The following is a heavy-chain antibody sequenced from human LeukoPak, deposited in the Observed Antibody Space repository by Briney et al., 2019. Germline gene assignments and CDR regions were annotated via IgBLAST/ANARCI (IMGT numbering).Heavy chain of an antibody. J-gene: IGHJ4*02. Sequence: PGGSLRLSCEASGFTFSSYWMNWARQAPGKGLEWVASINHNGNVNYYVDSVKGRFTISRDNAKNSLYLQMNSLRAEDTAVYYCARGGWFIVDYWGQGTLVTVSS. CDR3: ARGGWFIVDY. CDR1: GFTFSSYW. CDR2: INHNGNVN. D-gene: IGHD3-10*01. V-gene: IGHV3-7*04.